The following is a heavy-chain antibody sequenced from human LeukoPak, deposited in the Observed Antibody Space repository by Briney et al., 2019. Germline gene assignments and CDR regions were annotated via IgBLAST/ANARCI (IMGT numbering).Heavy chain of an antibody. Sequence: GGSLRLSCAASGLPIGDFAMHWVRQAPGQGLEWVSLISGDGVSTFFADSVKGRFSISRDNSKNSLFLEMSSLRTGDTAMYYCARESGKFDYWGQGTLVAVSS. CDR3: ARESGKFDY. CDR2: ISGDGVST. CDR1: GLPIGDFA. J-gene: IGHJ4*02. V-gene: IGHV3-43*02.